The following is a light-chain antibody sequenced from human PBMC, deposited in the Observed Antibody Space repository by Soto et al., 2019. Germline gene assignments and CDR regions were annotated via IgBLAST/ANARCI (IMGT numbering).Light chain of an antibody. CDR1: SSNIGSNN. Sequence: QPVLTQPPSASGTPGQRVTISCSGSSSNIGSNNVNWYQQLPGTAPKLLIYSNHQRPSGVPDRFSGSKSGTSASLAISGLQSEDEADYYCAAWDDSLNGPVVFGGGTKVTVL. J-gene: IGLJ2*01. CDR3: AAWDDSLNGPVV. CDR2: SNH. V-gene: IGLV1-44*01.